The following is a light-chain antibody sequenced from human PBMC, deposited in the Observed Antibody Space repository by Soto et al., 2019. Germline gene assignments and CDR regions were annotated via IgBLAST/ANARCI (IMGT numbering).Light chain of an antibody. V-gene: IGKV3-15*01. CDR2: GAS. CDR3: QQYNNGPPGT. CDR1: QSVSSN. J-gene: IGKJ1*01. Sequence: EIVMTQSPATLSVSPGERATLSCRASQSVSSNLAWYQQKPGQAPRLLIYGASTRATGIPARFSGSVSGTEFTLTISSLQSEDFAVYYCQQYNNGPPGTFGQGTKVEIK.